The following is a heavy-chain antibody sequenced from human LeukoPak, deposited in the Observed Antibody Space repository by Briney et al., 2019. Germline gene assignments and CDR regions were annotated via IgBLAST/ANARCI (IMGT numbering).Heavy chain of an antibody. CDR3: ARVTMVRGVISFDY. Sequence: YIYYSGSTNYNPSLKSRVTISVDTSKNQFSLKLSSVTAADTAVYYCARVTMVRGVISFDYWGQGTLVTVSS. CDR2: IYYSGST. D-gene: IGHD3-10*01. V-gene: IGHV4-59*01. J-gene: IGHJ4*02.